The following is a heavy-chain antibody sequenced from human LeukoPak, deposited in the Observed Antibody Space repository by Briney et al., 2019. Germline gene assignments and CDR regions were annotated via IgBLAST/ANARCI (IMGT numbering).Heavy chain of an antibody. Sequence: GGSLRLSCAASGFTVSSNYMSWVRQAPGKGLEWVSVIYSGGSTYYADSVKGRFTISRDNSKNTLYLQMNSLRAEDTAVYYCAREVWGNWFDPWGQGTLVTVSS. CDR2: IYSGGST. D-gene: IGHD3-16*01. CDR1: GFTVSSNY. J-gene: IGHJ5*02. CDR3: AREVWGNWFDP. V-gene: IGHV3-66*01.